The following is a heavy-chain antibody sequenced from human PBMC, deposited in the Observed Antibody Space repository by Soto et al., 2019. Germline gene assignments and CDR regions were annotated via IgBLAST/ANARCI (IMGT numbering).Heavy chain of an antibody. D-gene: IGHD3-16*02. V-gene: IGHV3-23*01. CDR3: AKKSLSDYIWGSYRTDDAFDI. J-gene: IGHJ3*02. CDR2: ISGSGGST. CDR1: GVTFSSYA. Sequence: PGGSLRLSCAASGVTFSSYAMSWVRQAPGKGLEWVSAISGSGGSTYYADSVKGRFTISRDNSKNTLYLQMNSLRAEDTAVYYCAKKSLSDYIWGSYRTDDAFDIWGQGTMVTVSS.